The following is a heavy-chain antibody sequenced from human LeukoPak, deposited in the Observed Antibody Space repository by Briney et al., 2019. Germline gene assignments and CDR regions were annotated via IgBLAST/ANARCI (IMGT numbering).Heavy chain of an antibody. CDR3: ARLPRGQWLVEDY. J-gene: IGHJ4*02. CDR2: IHRSGNT. Sequence: SETLSLSCTVSGNSISSGYYWAWIRQPPGRMLEWIGTIHRSGNTNYNPSLKSRITISLDMSKNQFSLKVHSVTAADTAVYYCARLPRGQWLVEDYWGQGTLVTVSS. CDR1: GNSISSGYY. D-gene: IGHD6-19*01. V-gene: IGHV4-38-2*02.